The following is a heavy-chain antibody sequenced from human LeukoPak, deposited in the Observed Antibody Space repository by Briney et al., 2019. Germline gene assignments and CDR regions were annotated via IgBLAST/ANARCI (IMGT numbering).Heavy chain of an antibody. CDR2: LAYDETFR. Sequence: GGSLRLSCSASGFTFSRYTMHWVRQAPGKGLEWVALLAYDETFRYYADSVKGRFTISRDTAKTTPDLQMNSLTTEDTALYYCAREADGFDIWGQGTMVTVSS. CDR3: AREADGFDI. V-gene: IGHV3-30*01. J-gene: IGHJ3*02. CDR1: GFTFSRYT.